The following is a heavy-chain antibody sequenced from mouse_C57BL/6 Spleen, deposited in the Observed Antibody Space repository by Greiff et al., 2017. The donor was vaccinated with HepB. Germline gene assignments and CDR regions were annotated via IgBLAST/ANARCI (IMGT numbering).Heavy chain of an antibody. V-gene: IGHV1-64*01. J-gene: IGHJ4*01. D-gene: IGHD2-1*01. CDR3: ARILFYGNSGAMDY. CDR1: GYTFTSYW. Sequence: QVQLQQPGAELVKPGASVKLSCKASGYTFTSYWMHWVKQRPGQGLEWIGMIHPNSGSTNYNEKFKSKATLTVAKSSSTAYMQLSSLTSEDSAVYYCARILFYGNSGAMDYWGQGTSVTVSS. CDR2: IHPNSGST.